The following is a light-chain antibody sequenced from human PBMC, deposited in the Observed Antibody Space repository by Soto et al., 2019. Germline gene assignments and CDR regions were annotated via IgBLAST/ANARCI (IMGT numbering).Light chain of an antibody. CDR1: QSVSNN. J-gene: IGKJ5*01. CDR3: QQYNDWPPIT. V-gene: IGKV3-15*01. CDR2: YAS. Sequence: EIMMTQSPATLSVSPGESATLSCRASQSVSNNLAWYQHKPGQAPRLLIYYASTRATGIPARFSGSGSGTEFTLTISSLQSEDFALYSCQQYNDWPPITFGQGTRLAIK.